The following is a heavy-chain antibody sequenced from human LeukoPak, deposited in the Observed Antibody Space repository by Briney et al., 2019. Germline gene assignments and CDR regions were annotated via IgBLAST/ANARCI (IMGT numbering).Heavy chain of an antibody. CDR2: ISSSGSTI. CDR1: GFTFSSYE. D-gene: IGHD6-19*01. Sequence: PGRSLRLSCAASGFTFSSYEMNWVRQAPGKGLEWVSYISSSGSTIYYADSVKGRFTISRDNAKNSLYLQMNSLRAEDTAVYYCARDGVQPGYSSGSDYWGQGTLVTVSS. J-gene: IGHJ4*02. CDR3: ARDGVQPGYSSGSDY. V-gene: IGHV3-48*03.